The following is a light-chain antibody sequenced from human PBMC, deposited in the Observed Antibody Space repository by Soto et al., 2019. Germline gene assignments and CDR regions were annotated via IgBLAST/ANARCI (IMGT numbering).Light chain of an antibody. V-gene: IGLV4-69*01. CDR3: QTWVTGIYV. Sequence: QPVLTQSPSASASLGASVKLTCTLSSGHSSYAIAWHKQQPEKGPRYLMKLNSDGSHSKGDGIPDRFSGSSSGAERYLTISSLQSEDEADYYCQTWVTGIYVFGTGTKEIVL. CDR1: SGHSSYA. J-gene: IGLJ1*01. CDR2: LNSDGSH.